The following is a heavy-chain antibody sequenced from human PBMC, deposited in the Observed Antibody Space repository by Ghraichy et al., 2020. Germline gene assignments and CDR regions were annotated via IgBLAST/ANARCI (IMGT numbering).Heavy chain of an antibody. CDR3: ARASSYYDILTGSLSY. J-gene: IGHJ4*02. CDR1: GGSVSSGSYY. V-gene: IGHV4-61*01. D-gene: IGHD3-9*01. CDR2: IYYSGST. Sequence: SETLSLTCTVSGGSVSSGSYYWSWIRPPPGKGLEWIGYIYYSGSTNYNPSLKSRVTISVDTSKNQFSLKLSSVTAADTAVYYCARASSYYDILTGSLSYWGQGTLVTVSS.